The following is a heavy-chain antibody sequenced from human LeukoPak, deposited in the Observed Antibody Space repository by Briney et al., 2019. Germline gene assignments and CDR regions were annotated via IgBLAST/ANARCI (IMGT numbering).Heavy chain of an antibody. D-gene: IGHD5-18*01. CDR3: ARDQGSAMVGIYGDAFDI. J-gene: IGHJ3*02. Sequence: SETLSLTCTASGGSFSSYYWSWIRQPAGKGLEWFGGIYTSGSTNYNPSLKSRVTMSVDTSKNKFSLKLSSVTAADTAVYYCARDQGSAMVGIYGDAFDIWGQGTMVTVSS. CDR1: GGSFSSYY. V-gene: IGHV4-4*07. CDR2: IYTSGST.